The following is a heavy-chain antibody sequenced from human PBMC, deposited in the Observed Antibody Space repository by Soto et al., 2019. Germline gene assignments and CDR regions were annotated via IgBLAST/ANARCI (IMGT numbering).Heavy chain of an antibody. CDR3: AKDWSDSSGY. J-gene: IGHJ4*02. V-gene: IGHV3-30*18. CDR1: GFTFSSYC. CDR2: ISYDGSNK. Sequence: GGSLRLSCAASGFTFSSYCMHWVRQAPGKGLEWVAVISYDGSNKYYADSVKGRFTISRDNSKNTLYLQMNSLRAEDTAVYYCAKDWSDSSGYWGQGTLVTVSS. D-gene: IGHD2-15*01.